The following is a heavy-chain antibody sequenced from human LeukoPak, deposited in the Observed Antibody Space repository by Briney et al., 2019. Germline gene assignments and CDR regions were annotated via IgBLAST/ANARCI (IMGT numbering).Heavy chain of an antibody. J-gene: IGHJ1*01. CDR1: GGSFSGYY. V-gene: IGHV4-34*01. CDR3: ARTHGGDYQLAEYFQH. Sequence: SETLSLTCAVYGGSFSGYYWSWIRQPPGKGLEWIGEINHSGSTNYNPSLKSRVTISVDTSKNQFSLKLSSVTAADTAVYYCARTHGGDYQLAEYFQHWGQGTLVTVSS. CDR2: INHSGST. D-gene: IGHD2-21*02.